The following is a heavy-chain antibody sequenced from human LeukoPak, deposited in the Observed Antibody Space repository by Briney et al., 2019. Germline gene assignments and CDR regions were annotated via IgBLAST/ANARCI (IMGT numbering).Heavy chain of an antibody. V-gene: IGHV7-4-1*02. CDR3: ARRTAAGFDP. D-gene: IGHD6-13*01. CDR2: INTNTGNP. CDR1: GYTFTTYS. J-gene: IGHJ5*02. Sequence: ASVKVSCKASGYTFTTYSINWVRQAPGQGLEWMGWINTNTGNPTYAQGFTGRFVFSLDTSVSTAYLQINSLKAEDTAVYYCARRTAAGFDPWGQGTLATVSS.